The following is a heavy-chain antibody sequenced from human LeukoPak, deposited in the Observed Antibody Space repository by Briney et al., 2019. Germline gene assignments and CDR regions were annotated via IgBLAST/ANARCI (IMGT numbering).Heavy chain of an antibody. CDR2: ISGSGGST. CDR1: GFTFSSYA. D-gene: IGHD4-23*01. CDR3: ARLVLFSSVVTRWNAFDI. J-gene: IGHJ3*02. Sequence: PGGSLRLSCAASGFTFSSYAMSWVRQAPGKGLEWVSAISGSGGSTYYADSVKGRFTISRDNSKNTLYLQMNSLRAEDTAVYYCARLVLFSSVVTRWNAFDIWGQGTMVTVSS. V-gene: IGHV3-23*01.